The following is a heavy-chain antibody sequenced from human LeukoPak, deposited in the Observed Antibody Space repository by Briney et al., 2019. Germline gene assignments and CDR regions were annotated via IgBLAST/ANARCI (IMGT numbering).Heavy chain of an antibody. CDR3: ARDPPWYYDLDY. D-gene: IGHD3-3*01. CDR1: GFTFSSYW. V-gene: IGHV3-74*01. J-gene: IGHJ4*02. CDR2: INSDGSST. Sequence: QPGGSLRLSCAASGFTFSSYWMHWVRQAPGKGLVWVSRINSDGSSTSYADSVKGRFTISRDNAKNTLYLQMNRLRAEDTAVYYCARDPPWYYDLDYWGQGTLVTVSS.